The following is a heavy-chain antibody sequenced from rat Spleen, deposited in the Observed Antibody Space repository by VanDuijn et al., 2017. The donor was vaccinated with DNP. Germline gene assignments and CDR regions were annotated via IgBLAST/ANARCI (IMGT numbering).Heavy chain of an antibody. D-gene: IGHD2-5*01. Sequence: EVQLVESGGGLVQPGRSLKLSCAASGFTFSDYYMAWVRQAPTKGLEWVAYISYDGGITYYPDSVKGRFTISRDNSQSSLYLQMNSLKSEDTATYYCARGSTSIYWYFDFWGPGTMVTVSS. CDR1: GFTFSDYY. V-gene: IGHV5-20*01. J-gene: IGHJ1*01. CDR2: ISYDGGIT. CDR3: ARGSTSIYWYFDF.